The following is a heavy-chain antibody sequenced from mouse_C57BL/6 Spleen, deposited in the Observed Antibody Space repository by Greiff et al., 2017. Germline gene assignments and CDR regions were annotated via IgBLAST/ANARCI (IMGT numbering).Heavy chain of an antibody. J-gene: IGHJ2*01. CDR2: IDPSDSYT. Sequence: QVQLQQPGAELVMPGASVKLSCKASGYTFTSYWMHWVNQRPGQGLEWIGEIDPSDSYTNYNHKFKGKSTLTVDKSSSTAYMQLSSLTSEDSSVYYCAKGLGSNYFDYWGQGTTLTVSS. V-gene: IGHV1-69*01. D-gene: IGHD2-4*01. CDR3: AKGLGSNYFDY. CDR1: GYTFTSYW.